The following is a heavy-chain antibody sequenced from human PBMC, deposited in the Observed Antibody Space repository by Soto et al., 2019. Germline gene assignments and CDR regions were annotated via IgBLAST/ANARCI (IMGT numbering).Heavy chain of an antibody. CDR2: IIPIFCTA. J-gene: IGHJ4*02. CDR3: AMIVATNNY. Sequence: SXKVSFKASGGTXISYAIRVVRQAPGQGLEWMGGIIPIFCTANYAQKFKGRVTITAEKSTSTAYMEMSSMRSEDTAVYYCAMIVATNNYWGQGTLGTVSS. CDR1: GGTXISYA. D-gene: IGHD5-12*01. V-gene: IGHV1-69*06.